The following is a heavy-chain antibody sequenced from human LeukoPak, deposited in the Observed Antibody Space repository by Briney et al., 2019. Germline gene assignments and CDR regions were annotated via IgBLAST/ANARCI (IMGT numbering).Heavy chain of an antibody. CDR2: IYYSGST. D-gene: IGHD3-22*01. CDR3: ARRQRWGYYYDSSGSRDGMDV. J-gene: IGHJ6*02. V-gene: IGHV4-39*01. CDR1: GGSISSSSYY. Sequence: SETLSLTCTVSGGSISSSSYYWGWIRQPPGKGLEWIGSIYYSGSTYYNPSLKSRVTISVDTSKNQFSLKLSSVTAADTAVYYCARRQRWGYYYDSSGSRDGMDVWGQGTTVTVSS.